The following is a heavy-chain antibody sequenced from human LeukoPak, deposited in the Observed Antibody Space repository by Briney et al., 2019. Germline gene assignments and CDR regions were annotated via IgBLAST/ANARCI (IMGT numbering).Heavy chain of an antibody. CDR1: GFSFRGYY. CDR2: ISHRGDSV. J-gene: IGHJ4*02. CDR3: ARDLFSQSYDSSGYFDY. V-gene: IGHV3-11*01. Sequence: GGSLRLSCEASGFSFRGYYMNWLRQAPGKGLEWLSFISHRGDSVLYADSVKGRFTISRDNAKSTLYLEMDSLTVEDTAVYYCARDLFSQSYDSSGYFDYWGQGVLVTVSS. D-gene: IGHD3-22*01.